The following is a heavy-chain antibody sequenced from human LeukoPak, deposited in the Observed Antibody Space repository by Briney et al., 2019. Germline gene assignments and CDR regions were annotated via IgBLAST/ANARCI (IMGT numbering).Heavy chain of an antibody. J-gene: IGHJ4*02. CDR3: ARASNLLSGFDY. CDR2: IYYSGST. D-gene: IGHD3-10*01. V-gene: IGHV4-30-4*01. CDR1: GGSISSGDYY. Sequence: PSETLSLTCTVSGGSISSGDYYWSWIRQPPGKGLEWIGYIYYSGSTYYNPSLKSRVTISVDTSKNQFSLKVSSVTAADTAVYYCARASNLLSGFDYWGQGTLVTVSS.